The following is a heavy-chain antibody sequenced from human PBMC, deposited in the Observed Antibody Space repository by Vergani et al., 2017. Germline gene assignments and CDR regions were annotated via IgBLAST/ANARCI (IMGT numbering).Heavy chain of an antibody. D-gene: IGHD1-26*01. Sequence: QVQLVQSGAEVKKPGASVKVSCKASGYTFTGYYMHWVRQAPGQGLEWMGWINPNSGGTNCAQKFQGRVTMTRDTSISTAYMELSRLRSDDTAVYYCARMERELLSGKAFDIWGQGTMVTVSS. J-gene: IGHJ3*02. CDR1: GYTFTGYY. V-gene: IGHV1-2*02. CDR3: ARMERELLSGKAFDI. CDR2: INPNSGGT.